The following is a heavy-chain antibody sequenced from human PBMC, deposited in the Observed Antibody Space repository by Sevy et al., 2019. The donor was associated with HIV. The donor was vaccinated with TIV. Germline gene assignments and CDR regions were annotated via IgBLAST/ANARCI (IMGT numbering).Heavy chain of an antibody. D-gene: IGHD2-2*01. CDR3: ARGEEYCSSTSCYHYYYYYGMDV. V-gene: IGHV3-33*01. J-gene: IGHJ6*02. Sequence: GESLKISCAASGFTFSSYGMHWVRQAPGKGLEWVAVIWYDGSNKYDADSVKGRFTISRDNSKNTLYLQMNSLRAEDTDVYYCARGEEYCSSTSCYHYYYYYGMDVWGQGTTVTVSS. CDR1: GFTFSSYG. CDR2: IWYDGSNK.